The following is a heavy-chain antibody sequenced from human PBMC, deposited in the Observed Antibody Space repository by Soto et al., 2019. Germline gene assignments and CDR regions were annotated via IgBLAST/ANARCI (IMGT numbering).Heavy chain of an antibody. CDR3: ARARYDILTGYYGAFDY. CDR2: IYSGGST. J-gene: IGHJ4*02. V-gene: IGHV3-53*01. CDR1: GFTVSSNY. Sequence: GGSLRLSCAASGFTVSSNYMSWVRQAPGKGLEWVSVIYSGGSTYYADSVKGRFTISRDNSKNTLYLQMNSLRAEDTAVYYCARARYDILTGYYGAFDYWGQGTLVTVSS. D-gene: IGHD3-9*01.